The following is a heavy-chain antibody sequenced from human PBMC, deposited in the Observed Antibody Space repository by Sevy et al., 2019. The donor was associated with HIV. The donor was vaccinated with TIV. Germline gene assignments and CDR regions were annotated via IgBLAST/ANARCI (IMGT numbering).Heavy chain of an antibody. V-gene: IGHV3-13*01. J-gene: IGHJ3*02. CDR1: GFTFSTYD. CDR3: ARACAAAGGKSGPIDAFDI. D-gene: IGHD6-13*01. CDR2: IGTLTDT. Sequence: GGSLRLSCVASGFTFSTYDMHWVRQVTGKGLEWVSGIGTLTDTYYPDSVKGRFIISRENAKNSLYLQMNSLRAGDTVVYYCARACAAAGGKSGPIDAFDIWGQGTLVTVSS.